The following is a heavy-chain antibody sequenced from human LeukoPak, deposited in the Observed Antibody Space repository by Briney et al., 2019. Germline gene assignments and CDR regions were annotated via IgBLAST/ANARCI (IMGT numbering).Heavy chain of an antibody. CDR1: GFTFSSYW. CDR3: ARGSGSSTSCYDY. J-gene: IGHJ4*02. V-gene: IGHV3-7*01. D-gene: IGHD2-2*01. CDR2: IKDDGSQK. Sequence: GGSLRLSCAASGFTFSSYWMAWVRQAPGKGLEWVGNIKDDGSQKYYVDSVKGRFTISRDNAKNSLYLQMNSLRAEDTAVYYCARGSGSSTSCYDYWGQGTLVTVSS.